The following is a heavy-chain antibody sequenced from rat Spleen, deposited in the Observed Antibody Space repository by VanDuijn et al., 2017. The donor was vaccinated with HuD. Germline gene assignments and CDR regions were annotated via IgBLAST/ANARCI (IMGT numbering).Heavy chain of an antibody. CDR2: ISPSGGGT. Sequence: EVQLVESGGGLVQPGGSLQVSCAASGFIFNNYDMAWVRQTPTKGLEWVASISPSGGGTYYRDSVKGRFSISRENAENTVYLQMNSLRSEDTATYYCAREGNYGGAFDYWGQGTLVTVSS. CDR3: AREGNYGGAFDY. CDR1: GFIFNNYD. J-gene: IGHJ3*01. D-gene: IGHD1-11*01. V-gene: IGHV5S13*01.